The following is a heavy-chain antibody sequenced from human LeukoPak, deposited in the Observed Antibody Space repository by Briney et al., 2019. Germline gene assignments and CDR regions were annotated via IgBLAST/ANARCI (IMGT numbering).Heavy chain of an antibody. CDR2: IYYSGST. J-gene: IGHJ4*02. V-gene: IGHV4-39*01. D-gene: IGHD6-19*01. Sequence: SETLSLTCTVSGGSISSSGYYWGWIRQPPGKGLEWIGNIYYSGSTYYNPSLKSRVTISVDTSETQFSLKLSSVTAADTAVYYCARAGWFSTTWHFDYWGQGILVTVSS. CDR3: ARAGWFSTTWHFDY. CDR1: GGSISSSGYY.